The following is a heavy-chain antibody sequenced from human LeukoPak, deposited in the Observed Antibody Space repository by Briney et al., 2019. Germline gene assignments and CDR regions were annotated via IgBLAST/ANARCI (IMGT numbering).Heavy chain of an antibody. V-gene: IGHV3-7*01. J-gene: IGHJ4*02. CDR3: ARDLGVQLWFSYFDY. CDR1: GFTFSSYW. Sequence: PGGSLRLSCAASGFTFSSYWMSWVRQAPGKGLEWVANIKQDGSEKYYVDSVKGRFTISRDNAKNSLYLQMNSLRAEDTAVYYCARDLGVQLWFSYFDYWGQGTLVTVSS. CDR2: IKQDGSEK. D-gene: IGHD5-18*01.